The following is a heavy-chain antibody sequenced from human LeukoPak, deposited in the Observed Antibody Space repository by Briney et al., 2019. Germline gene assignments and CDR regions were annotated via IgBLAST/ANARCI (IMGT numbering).Heavy chain of an antibody. V-gene: IGHV1-69*05. Sequence: ASVKVSCKASGYTFTSYGISWVRQAPGQGLEWMGGIIPILGTANYAQKFQGRVTITTDESTSTAYMELSSLRSEDTAVYYCARDKGFEMSHAFDIWGQGTMVTVSS. CDR3: ARDKGFEMSHAFDI. CDR2: IIPILGTA. J-gene: IGHJ3*02. CDR1: GYTFTSYG. D-gene: IGHD5-24*01.